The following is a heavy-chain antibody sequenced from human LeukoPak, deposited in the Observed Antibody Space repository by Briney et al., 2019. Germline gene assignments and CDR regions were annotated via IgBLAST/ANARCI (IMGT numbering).Heavy chain of an antibody. CDR2: IYHSGSA. D-gene: IGHD3-10*01. CDR3: AKRITMVRGVNGPFDY. Sequence: PSETLSLTCTVSGYSISSGYYWGWIRPPPGKGLEWIGSIYHSGSAHYNPSLKSRVTIFVDRSKNQFSLEVRSVTAADTAVYYCAKRITMVRGVNGPFDYWGQGTLVTVSS. J-gene: IGHJ4*02. CDR1: GYSISSGYY. V-gene: IGHV4-38-2*02.